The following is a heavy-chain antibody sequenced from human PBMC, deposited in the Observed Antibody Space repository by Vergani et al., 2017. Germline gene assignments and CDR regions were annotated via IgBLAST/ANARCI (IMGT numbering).Heavy chain of an antibody. CDR1: GFTFSSYG. CDR2: IRYDGSNK. D-gene: IGHD6-19*01. J-gene: IGHJ5*02. CDR3: AKVTSGWYSNWFDP. Sequence: QVQLVESGGGVVQPGGSLRLSCAASGFTFSSYGMHWVRQAPGKGLEWVAFIRYDGSNKYYAASGKGRFTISRDNSKNTLYLQMNSLRAEDTAVYYCAKVTSGWYSNWFDPWGQGTLVTVSS. V-gene: IGHV3-30*02.